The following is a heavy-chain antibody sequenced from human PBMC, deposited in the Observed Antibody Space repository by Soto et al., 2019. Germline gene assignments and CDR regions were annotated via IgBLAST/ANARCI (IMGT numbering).Heavy chain of an antibody. D-gene: IGHD2-2*02. CDR2: IKSKTDGGTT. CDR1: GFTFSNAW. J-gene: IGHJ6*02. Sequence: RLSCAASGFTFSNAWMSWVRQAPGKGLEWVGRIKSKTDGGTTDYAAPVKGRFTISRDDSKNTLYLQMNSLKTEDTAVYYCTTDTVCSSTSCYMGAYYYGMDVWGQGTTVTVSS. V-gene: IGHV3-15*01. CDR3: TTDTVCSSTSCYMGAYYYGMDV.